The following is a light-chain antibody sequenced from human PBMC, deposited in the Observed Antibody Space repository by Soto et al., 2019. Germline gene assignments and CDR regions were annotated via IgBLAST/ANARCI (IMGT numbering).Light chain of an antibody. J-gene: IGLJ1*01. Sequence: QSVLTQPPSASGSLGQSVTISCTGTSSDVGNYDTVSWYQHHPGKAPQAVIYEVNKRPSGVPDRFSGSKSGNTASLTVSGLQAEDEGDYYCSSYAGSNNYVFGTGTKVTVL. CDR1: SSDVGNYDT. CDR3: SSYAGSNNYV. CDR2: EVN. V-gene: IGLV2-8*01.